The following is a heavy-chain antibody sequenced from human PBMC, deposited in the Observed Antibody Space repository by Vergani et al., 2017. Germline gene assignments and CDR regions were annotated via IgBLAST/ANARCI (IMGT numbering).Heavy chain of an antibody. J-gene: IGHJ2*01. V-gene: IGHV3-9*01. Sequence: EVRLLESGGGLVQPGRSLRLSCAASGFTFDDYAMHWVRHAPGKGLEWVSGISWNSGSIAYADSVKGRFTISRDNAKNSLYLQMNSLRAEDTALYYCVKDIAASGNYWYFDLWGRGTLVTVSS. CDR1: GFTFDDYA. CDR2: ISWNSGSI. D-gene: IGHD6-13*01. CDR3: VKDIAASGNYWYFDL.